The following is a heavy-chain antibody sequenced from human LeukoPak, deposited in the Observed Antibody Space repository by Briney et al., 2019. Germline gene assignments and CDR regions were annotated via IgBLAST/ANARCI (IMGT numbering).Heavy chain of an antibody. CDR2: IYTSGST. Sequence: PSETLSLTCTVSGGSISGYYWSWIRQPAGKGLEWIGRIYTSGSTNYNPSLKSRVTMSIDTSKNQFSLRLSSVTAADTAVYYCVRGRYSSGWFKDKNWFDPWGQGIPVTVSS. V-gene: IGHV4-4*07. CDR1: GGSISGYY. D-gene: IGHD6-19*01. CDR3: VRGRYSSGWFKDKNWFDP. J-gene: IGHJ5*02.